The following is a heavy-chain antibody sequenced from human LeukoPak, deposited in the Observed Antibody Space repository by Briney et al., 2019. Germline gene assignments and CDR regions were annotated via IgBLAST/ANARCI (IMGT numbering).Heavy chain of an antibody. J-gene: IGHJ4*02. V-gene: IGHV4-34*01. CDR2: INHSGST. Sequence: PSETLSLTCAVYGGSFSGYYWSWIRQPPGKGLEWIGEINHSGSTTYNPSPKSRVTISVDTSKNQFSLKLRNVTAADTAVYYCASSGWYRGYWGQGTLVIVSS. CDR1: GGSFSGYY. D-gene: IGHD6-19*01. CDR3: ASSGWYRGY.